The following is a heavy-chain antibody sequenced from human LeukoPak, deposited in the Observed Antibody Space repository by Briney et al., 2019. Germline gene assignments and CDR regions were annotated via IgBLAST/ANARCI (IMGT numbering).Heavy chain of an antibody. CDR3: AKPTSRLGSFDY. V-gene: IGHV4-39*01. Sequence: SETLSLTCTVSGGSISSSNYYWGWIRRPPGKGLEWIGSIYYSGSTYYNPSLKSRVTISVDTSKNQFSLKLRSVTAADTAVYYCAKPTSRLGSFDYWGHGTLVTVSS. CDR1: GGSISSSNYY. J-gene: IGHJ4*01. D-gene: IGHD2/OR15-2a*01. CDR2: IYYSGST.